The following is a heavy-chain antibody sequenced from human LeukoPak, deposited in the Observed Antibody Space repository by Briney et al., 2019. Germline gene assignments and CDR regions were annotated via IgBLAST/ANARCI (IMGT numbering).Heavy chain of an antibody. CDR3: AREGIGRYYYYYYMDV. V-gene: IGHV3-11*04. J-gene: IGHJ6*03. Sequence: GGSLRLSCAASGFTVSSNYMSWVRQAPGKGLEWVSYISSTGTTIYYADSVKGRFTISRDNAKNSLYLQMNSLRAEDTAVYYCAREGIGRYYYYYYMDVWGKGTTVTISS. CDR1: GFTVSSNY. D-gene: IGHD1-1*01. CDR2: ISSTGTTI.